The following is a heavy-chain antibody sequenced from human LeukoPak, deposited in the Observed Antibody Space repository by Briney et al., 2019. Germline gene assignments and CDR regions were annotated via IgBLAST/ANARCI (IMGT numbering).Heavy chain of an antibody. Sequence: SETLSLTCTVSGGSISSGDYYWSWIRQPPGKGLEWIGYIYYSGSTYYNPSLRSRVTISVDTSKNQFSLKLSSVTAADTAVYYCARVVLGLRYFDWLLSPGYFDLWGRGTLVTVSS. CDR2: IYYSGST. D-gene: IGHD3-9*01. CDR1: GGSISSGDYY. V-gene: IGHV4-30-4*08. CDR3: ARVVLGLRYFDWLLSPGYFDL. J-gene: IGHJ2*01.